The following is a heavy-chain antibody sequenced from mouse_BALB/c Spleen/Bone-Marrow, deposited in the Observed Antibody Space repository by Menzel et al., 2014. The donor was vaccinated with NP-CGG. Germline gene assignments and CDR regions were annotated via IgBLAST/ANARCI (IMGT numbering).Heavy chain of an antibody. Sequence: QLVESGAELVRPGASVTLSCKASGYTFNDYEMHWVKQTPVHGLEWIGAIDPETGGTAYNQKFKGKATLTADKSSSTAYMELRSLTSEVSAVDYCTRGGNFITTVVVYFDYWGQGTTLTVSS. CDR3: TRGGNFITTVVVYFDY. V-gene: IGHV1-15*01. CDR1: GYTFNDYE. D-gene: IGHD1-1*01. J-gene: IGHJ2*01. CDR2: IDPETGGT.